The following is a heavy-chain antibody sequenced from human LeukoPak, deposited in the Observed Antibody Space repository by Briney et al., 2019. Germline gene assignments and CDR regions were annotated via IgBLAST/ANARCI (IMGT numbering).Heavy chain of an antibody. V-gene: IGHV4-34*01. CDR1: GGSFSGYY. CDR2: INHSGST. D-gene: IGHD3-3*01. CDR3: ARGYPPHDFWSGYSPYYFDY. Sequence: SETLSLAFAVYGGSFSGYYWSWIRQPPGKGLEWIGEINHSGSTNYNPSLKSRVTISVDTSKNQFSLKLSSVTAADTAVYYCARGYPPHDFWSGYSPYYFDYWGQGTLVTVSS. J-gene: IGHJ4*02.